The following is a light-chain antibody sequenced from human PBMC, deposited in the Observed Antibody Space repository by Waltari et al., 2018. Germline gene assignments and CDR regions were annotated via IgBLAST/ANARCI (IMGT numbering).Light chain of an antibody. J-gene: IGKJ1*01. CDR3: QHYLRLPAT. V-gene: IGKV3-20*01. Sequence: EIVLTQSPGTLSLSPGERATLSCRASQSVTRTFAWYQQKPGQAPRLLIYGASNRATGIPDRVSGSGSGTDFSLTISRLEPEDFAVYYCQHYLRLPATFGQGTKVEIK. CDR1: QSVTRTF. CDR2: GAS.